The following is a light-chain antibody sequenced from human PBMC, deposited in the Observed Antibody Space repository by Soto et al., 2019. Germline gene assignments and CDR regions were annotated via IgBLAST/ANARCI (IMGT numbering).Light chain of an antibody. V-gene: IGLV1-40*01. CDR3: QSYDDSLSAYV. J-gene: IGLJ2*01. CDR2: GNN. CDR1: SSNIGAGYD. Sequence: QSVLTQPPSVSGAPGQRVTISCTGSSSNIGAGYDVNWYQHVPGAAPKLLIFGNNNRPSGVPDRFSGAKSSTSASLAITGLQADDATDYYCQSYDDSLSAYVFGGGTKVTVL.